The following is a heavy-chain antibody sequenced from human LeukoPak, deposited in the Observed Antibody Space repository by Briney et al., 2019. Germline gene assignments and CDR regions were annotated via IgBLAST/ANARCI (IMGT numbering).Heavy chain of an antibody. D-gene: IGHD4-11*01. CDR2: IEYDGSYK. V-gene: IGHV3-30*02. Sequence: GGSLRLSCAASGFSFSDFYMSWVRQAPGKGLEWGAFIEYDGSYKNYADSVKGRFTISRDNSKNTVFLQMNSLRAEDTAVFYCAKRPTGRLPYYYMDVWGRGTTVTVSS. CDR3: AKRPTGRLPYYYMDV. CDR1: GFSFSDFY. J-gene: IGHJ6*03.